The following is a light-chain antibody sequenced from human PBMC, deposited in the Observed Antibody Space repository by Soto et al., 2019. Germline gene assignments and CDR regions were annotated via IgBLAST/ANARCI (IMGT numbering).Light chain of an antibody. CDR2: WTS. V-gene: IGKV4-1*01. CDR3: HRSYHTPSP. Sequence: DIVMTQSPDSLAVSLGERATINCKSSQSVLYSSNNKNYLGWYQQKPGQPPKPLIFWTSTWESGVPDPFTCNGSGIDFTLTISSLLAEDGAVYCCHRSYHTPSPFGHGAKVNI. J-gene: IGKJ3*01. CDR1: QSVLYSSNNKNY.